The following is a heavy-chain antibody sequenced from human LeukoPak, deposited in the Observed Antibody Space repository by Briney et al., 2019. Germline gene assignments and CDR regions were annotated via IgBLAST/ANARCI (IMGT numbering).Heavy chain of an antibody. CDR1: GGSFSGYY. V-gene: IGHV4-34*01. D-gene: IGHD3-22*01. J-gene: IGHJ5*02. CDR3: ARGRGDTYYYDSSGYYYENWFDP. Sequence: SEILSLTCAVYGGSFSGYYWSWIRQPPGKGLEWIGEINHSGSTNYNPSLKSRVTISVDTSKNQFSLKLSSETAADTAVYYCARGRGDTYYYDSSGYYYENWFDPWGQGTLVTVSS. CDR2: INHSGST.